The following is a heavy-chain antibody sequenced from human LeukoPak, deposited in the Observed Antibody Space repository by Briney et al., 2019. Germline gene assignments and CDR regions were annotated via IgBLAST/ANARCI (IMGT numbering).Heavy chain of an antibody. CDR3: ARSTNWDQTFDY. CDR2: IIPIFGTA. CDR1: GGTFSSYA. V-gene: IGHV1-69*13. D-gene: IGHD7-27*01. Sequence: SVKVSCKASGGTFSSYAVSWVRQAPGQGLEWMGGIIPIFGTANYAQKFQGRVTITADESTSTAYMELSSLRSEDTAVYYCARSTNWDQTFDYWGQEPWSPSPQ. J-gene: IGHJ4*01.